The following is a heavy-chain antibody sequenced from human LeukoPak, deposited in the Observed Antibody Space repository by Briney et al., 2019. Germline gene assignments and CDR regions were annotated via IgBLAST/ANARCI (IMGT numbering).Heavy chain of an antibody. V-gene: IGHV3-21*01. J-gene: IGHJ4*02. Sequence: GGSLRLSCAASGFTFSSSSMNWVRQAPGKGLEWVSSISSSSSYIYYADSVKGRFTISRDNAKNSLYLQMNSLRAEDTAVYYCARDRGTYGNYWGQGTLVTGSS. CDR3: ARDRGTYGNY. CDR2: ISSSSSYI. D-gene: IGHD1-26*01. CDR1: GFTFSSSS.